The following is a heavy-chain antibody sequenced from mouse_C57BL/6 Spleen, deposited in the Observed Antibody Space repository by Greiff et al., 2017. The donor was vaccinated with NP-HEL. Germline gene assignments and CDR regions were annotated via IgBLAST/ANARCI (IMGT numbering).Heavy chain of an antibody. V-gene: IGHV14-4*01. Sequence: VQLQQSGAELVRPGASVKLSCTASGFNIKDAYMHWVKQRPEQGLEWIGWIDPENGDTEYASKFQGKATITADTSSNTAYLQLSSLTSKDTAVYYCTTLGDSSGAYWGQGTLVTVSA. CDR1: GFNIKDAY. CDR2: IDPENGDT. J-gene: IGHJ3*01. D-gene: IGHD3-2*02. CDR3: TTLGDSSGAY.